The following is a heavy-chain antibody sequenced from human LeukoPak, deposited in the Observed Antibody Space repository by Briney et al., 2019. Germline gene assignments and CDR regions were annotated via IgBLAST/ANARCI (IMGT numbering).Heavy chain of an antibody. CDR1: GYSISSGYS. V-gene: IGHV4-38-2*01. J-gene: IGHJ4*02. CDR2: IYHSGST. Sequence: SETLSLTCAVSGYSISSGYSWGWIRQPPGKGLEWIGSIYHSGSTYYNPSLKSRVTISVDTSKNQFSLKLSSVTAADTAVYYCASRSSYFDYWGQGTLVTVSS. CDR3: ASRSSYFDY.